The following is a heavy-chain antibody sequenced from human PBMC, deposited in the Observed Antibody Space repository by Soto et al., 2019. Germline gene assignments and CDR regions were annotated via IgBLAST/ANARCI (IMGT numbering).Heavy chain of an antibody. CDR3: ARDGGGSYSRYYYYGMDV. CDR1: GGTFSSDA. J-gene: IGHJ6*02. CDR2: IIPIFGTA. Sequence: SVKVSCKASGGTFSSDAISWVRQAPGQGLEWMGGIIPIFGTANYAQKFQGRVTITADESTSTAYMELSSLRSEDTAVYYCARDGGGSYSRYYYYGMDVWGQGTTVTVSS. D-gene: IGHD1-26*01. V-gene: IGHV1-69*13.